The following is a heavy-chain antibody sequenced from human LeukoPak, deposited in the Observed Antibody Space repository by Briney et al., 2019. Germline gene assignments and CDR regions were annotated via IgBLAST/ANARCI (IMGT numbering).Heavy chain of an antibody. D-gene: IGHD4-17*01. Sequence: GGSLRLSCAASGFTFSNYWMTWVRQAPGKGLEWVANIKQDESEKYYVDSVKGRFTISRDNAKNSLYLQMNSLRAEDTAVYYCAKKMGYGDYVGYYYGMDVWGQGTTVTVSS. CDR2: IKQDESEK. CDR3: AKKMGYGDYVGYYYGMDV. CDR1: GFTFSNYW. V-gene: IGHV3-7*03. J-gene: IGHJ6*02.